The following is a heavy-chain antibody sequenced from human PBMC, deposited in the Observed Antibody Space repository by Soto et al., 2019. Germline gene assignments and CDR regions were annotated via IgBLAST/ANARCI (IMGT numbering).Heavy chain of an antibody. Sequence: SETLSLTCTVSGVSVSSSSYYGGWVRQPPGKGLEWIGSVYYSGSTYYNPSLESRVTISVDKSKNQFSLKLMSLSAADTAVYYCGRLEGLATISYYFDYWGQGALVTVSS. D-gene: IGHD3-9*01. CDR3: GRLEGLATISYYFDY. J-gene: IGHJ4*02. CDR2: VYYSGST. CDR1: GVSVSSSSYY. V-gene: IGHV4-39*01.